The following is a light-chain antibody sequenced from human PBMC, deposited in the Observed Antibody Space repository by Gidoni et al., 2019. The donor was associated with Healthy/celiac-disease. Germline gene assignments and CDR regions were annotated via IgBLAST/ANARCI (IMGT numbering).Light chain of an antibody. V-gene: IGKV1-33*01. J-gene: IGKJ4*01. Sequence: DIQMTESPSSLSASVGDRATITCQASQDISNYLNWYQQKPGKAPKLLIYDASNVETGVPSRFSGSGSGTDFTFTISSLQPEDFATYYCQQYDNLPLTFGGGTKVEIK. CDR3: QQYDNLPLT. CDR1: QDISNY. CDR2: DAS.